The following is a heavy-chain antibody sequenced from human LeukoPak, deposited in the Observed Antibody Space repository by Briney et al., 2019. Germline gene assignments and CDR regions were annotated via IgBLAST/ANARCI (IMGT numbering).Heavy chain of an antibody. Sequence: SETLSLTCAVYGGSFSGYYSSWIRQPPGKGLEWIGEINHSGSTNYHASLKSRVTISVDTSKNQFSLKLSSVNAADRAVYYCARDRYPYCSSTSCSQGHDYWGQGTLVTVSS. CDR2: INHSGST. J-gene: IGHJ4*02. CDR3: ARDRYPYCSSTSCSQGHDY. V-gene: IGHV4-34*01. D-gene: IGHD2-2*01. CDR1: GGSFSGYY.